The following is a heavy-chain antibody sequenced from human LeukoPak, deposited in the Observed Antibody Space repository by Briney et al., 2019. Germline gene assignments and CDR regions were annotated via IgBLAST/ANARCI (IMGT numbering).Heavy chain of an antibody. J-gene: IGHJ4*02. CDR2: ISSSSSII. CDR1: GFAFSTYN. D-gene: IGHD6-19*01. CDR3: ARWFSTGRGFFDY. Sequence: GGSLRLSCAASGFAFSTYNMNWVRQAPGKGLEWVSYISSSSSIIYYADSVKGRFTISRDNAKNSLYLQMNSLRDEDTAVYYCARWFSTGRGFFDYWGQGILVTVSS. V-gene: IGHV3-48*02.